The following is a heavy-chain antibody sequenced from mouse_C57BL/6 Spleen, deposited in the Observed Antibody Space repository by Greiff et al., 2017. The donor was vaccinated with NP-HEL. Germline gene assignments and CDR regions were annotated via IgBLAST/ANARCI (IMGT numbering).Heavy chain of an antibody. CDR1: GFSLTSYG. CDR2: IWSGGST. CDR3: ARSSYGFDWFAY. J-gene: IGHJ3*01. Sequence: VQLQQSGPGLVQPSQSLSITCTVSGFSLTSYGVHWVRQSPGKGLEWLGVIWSGGSTDYNAAFISRLSISKDNSKSQFFIKMNSLQADETAIYYCARSSYGFDWFAYWGQGTLVTVSA. V-gene: IGHV2-2*01. D-gene: IGHD1-1*01.